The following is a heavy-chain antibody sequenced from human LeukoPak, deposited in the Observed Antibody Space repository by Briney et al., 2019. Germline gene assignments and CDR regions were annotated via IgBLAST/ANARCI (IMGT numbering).Heavy chain of an antibody. V-gene: IGHV4-59*08. CDR1: GGSISSYY. CDR2: IYYSGST. D-gene: IGHD3-3*01. J-gene: IGHJ4*02. Sequence: SETLSLTCTVSGGSISSYYWSWIRQPPGKGLEWIGYIYYSGSTNYNPSLKSRVTISVDTSKNQFSLKLSSVTAADTAVYYCARGRDYYDFWSGSTPVFDYWGQGTLVTVS. CDR3: ARGRDYYDFWSGSTPVFDY.